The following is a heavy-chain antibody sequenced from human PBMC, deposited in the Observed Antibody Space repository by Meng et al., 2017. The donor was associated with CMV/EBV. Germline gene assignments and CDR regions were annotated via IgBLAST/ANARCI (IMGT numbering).Heavy chain of an antibody. Sequence: GGSLRLSCAASGFTFSSYSMNWVRQAPGKGLEWVSYISSSSSTIYYADSVKGRFTISRDNAKNSLYLHMNSLRAEDTAVYYCAREVEKWLLLVRTGYYYGMDVWGQGTTVTVSS. CDR3: AREVEKWLLLVRTGYYYGMDV. CDR1: GFTFSSYS. J-gene: IGHJ6*02. D-gene: IGHD3-3*01. V-gene: IGHV3-48*04. CDR2: ISSSSSTI.